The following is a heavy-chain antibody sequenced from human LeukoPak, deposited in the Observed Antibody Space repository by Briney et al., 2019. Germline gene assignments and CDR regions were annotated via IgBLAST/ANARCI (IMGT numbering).Heavy chain of an antibody. CDR2: IYPGDSDT. CDR1: GYSFTSYW. D-gene: IGHD6-13*01. V-gene: IGHV5-51*01. CDR3: ARRGIAAAAIDAFDI. J-gene: IGHJ3*02. Sequence: GESLNISCKGAGYSFTSYWIGWVRQMPGKGLEWMGIIYPGDSDTRYSPSFQGQVTISADKSISTAYLQWSSLKASDTAMYYCARRGIAAAAIDAFDIWGQGTMVTVSS.